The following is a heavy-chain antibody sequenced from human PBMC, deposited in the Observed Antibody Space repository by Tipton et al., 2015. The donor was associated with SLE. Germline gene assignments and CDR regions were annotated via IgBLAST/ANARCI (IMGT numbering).Heavy chain of an antibody. CDR2: ISQSGNT. V-gene: IGHV4-38-2*02. J-gene: IGHJ3*02. CDR1: GYSINSASY. Sequence: TLSLTCNVSGYSINSASYWGWIRQPPGKGLEWIGSISQSGNTYYNPSLKSRVTISIDTSRSHFSLRLTSVTAADTAVYYCARLALQGVNAFDIWGLGTMVTVSS. CDR3: ARLALQGVNAFDI. D-gene: IGHD3-10*01.